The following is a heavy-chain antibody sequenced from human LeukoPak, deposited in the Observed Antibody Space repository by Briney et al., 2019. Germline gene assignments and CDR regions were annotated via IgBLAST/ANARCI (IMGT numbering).Heavy chain of an antibody. D-gene: IGHD3-22*01. CDR2: INAGNGNT. CDR1: GYTFTSYA. V-gene: IGHV1-3*01. CDR3: ARDGHRRYHYDSSGREDAFDI. J-gene: IGHJ3*02. Sequence: ASVKVSCKASGYTFTSYAMHWVRQAPGQRLEWMGWINAGNGNTKYSQKVQGRVTMTRDTSTSTAYMELRSLRSDDTAVYYCARDGHRRYHYDSSGREDAFDIWGQGTMVTVSS.